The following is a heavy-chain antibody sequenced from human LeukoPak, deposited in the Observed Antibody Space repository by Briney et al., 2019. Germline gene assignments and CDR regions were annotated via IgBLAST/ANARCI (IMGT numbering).Heavy chain of an antibody. V-gene: IGHV4-34*01. CDR3: ARLRNFDY. CDR2: INHSGST. CDR1: GGSFSGYY. J-gene: IGHJ4*02. Sequence: SETLSLTCAVSGGSFSGYYWSWIRQPPGKGLEWIGEINHSGSTNYNPSLKSRVTISVDTSKNQFSLKLSSVTAADTAVYYCARLRNFDYWGQGTLVTVSS.